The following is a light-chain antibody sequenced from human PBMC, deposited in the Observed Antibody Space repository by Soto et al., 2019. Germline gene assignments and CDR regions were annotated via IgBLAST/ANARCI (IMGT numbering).Light chain of an antibody. Sequence: DIQMTQSPSSLSASVGDRVTITCRASQSISSYLNWYQQKPGKAPKLLIYAASSLQSGVPSRFSGGGSGTDFTLTISSLQPEDFATYYCQQSYSTPWTFGQGTEVEIK. CDR1: QSISSY. J-gene: IGKJ1*01. V-gene: IGKV1-39*01. CDR2: AAS. CDR3: QQSYSTPWT.